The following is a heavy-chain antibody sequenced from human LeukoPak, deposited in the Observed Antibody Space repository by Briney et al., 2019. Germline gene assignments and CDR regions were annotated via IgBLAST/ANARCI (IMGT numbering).Heavy chain of an antibody. CDR1: GFTFSNYN. CDR2: ISSGGIYI. V-gene: IGHV3-21*01. CDR3: AKWGGERIAVAGTPFDP. Sequence: KTGGSLRLSCAASGFTFSNYNMNWVRQAPGKGLEWVSSISSGGIYIYYADSVKGRFTISRDNAKSTLYLQMNSLRAEDTAMYYRAKWGGERIAVAGTPFDPWGQGTLVTVSS. D-gene: IGHD6-19*01. J-gene: IGHJ5*02.